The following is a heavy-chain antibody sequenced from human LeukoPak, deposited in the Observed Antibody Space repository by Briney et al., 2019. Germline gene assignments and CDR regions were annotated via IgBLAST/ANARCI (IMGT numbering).Heavy chain of an antibody. CDR3: ARDRSSTATDWFDP. D-gene: IGHD6-13*01. Sequence: GGSLRLSCAASGFTVNSNYLSWVRQAPGKGLEWVSVICSDGATFYADSVKGRFTISRDSSKNTLYLQMNSLRDEDTAVYYCARDRSSTATDWFDPWGQGTPVTVSS. V-gene: IGHV3-66*01. J-gene: IGHJ5*02. CDR2: ICSDGAT. CDR1: GFTVNSNY.